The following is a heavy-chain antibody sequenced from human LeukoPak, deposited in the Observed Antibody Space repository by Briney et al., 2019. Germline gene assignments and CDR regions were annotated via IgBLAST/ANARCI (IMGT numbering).Heavy chain of an antibody. J-gene: IGHJ6*03. CDR1: GYSFTSYD. D-gene: IGHD3-10*01. CDR3: ARDLHRVVVRGVPHYYYYMDV. Sequence: GASVKVSCNASGYSFTSYDINWVRQAPGQELEWMGWISTYNGNTNYAQKLQGRVTMTTDTSTSTAYMELRSLRSDDMAVYYCARDLHRVVVRGVPHYYYYMDVWGKGTTVTISS. CDR2: ISTYNGNT. V-gene: IGHV1-18*03.